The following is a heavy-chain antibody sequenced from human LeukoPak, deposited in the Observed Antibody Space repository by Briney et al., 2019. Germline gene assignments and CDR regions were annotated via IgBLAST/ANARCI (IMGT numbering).Heavy chain of an antibody. CDR1: GYTFTSYY. V-gene: IGHV1-46*01. Sequence: ASVTVCCSAAGYTFTSYYMHWVRQAPGQGLEWMGIINPSSGSTTYAQKFQGRVTMTRDTSTSTVYMELSSLRSEDTAVYYCARDSGSGWYYFDYWGQGSLVTVSS. J-gene: IGHJ4*02. CDR3: ARDSGSGWYYFDY. D-gene: IGHD6-19*01. CDR2: INPSSGST.